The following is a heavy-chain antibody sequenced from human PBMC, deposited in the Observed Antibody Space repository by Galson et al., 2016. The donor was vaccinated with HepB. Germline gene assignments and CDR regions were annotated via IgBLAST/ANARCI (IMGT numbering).Heavy chain of an antibody. D-gene: IGHD1-26*01. Sequence: SLRLSCAASGFTFSSYAMTWVRQAPGEGLEWVSGISASGAGTYYADSVKGRFTISRDNSKNTLHLQMNSLRVEDTAVYYCAKSYSTAYYSAWDYWGQGTLVTVSS. CDR2: ISASGAGT. CDR3: AKSYSTAYYSAWDY. V-gene: IGHV3-23*01. J-gene: IGHJ4*02. CDR1: GFTFSSYA.